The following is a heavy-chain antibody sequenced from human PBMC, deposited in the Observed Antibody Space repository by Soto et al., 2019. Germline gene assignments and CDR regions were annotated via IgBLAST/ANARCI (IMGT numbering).Heavy chain of an antibody. V-gene: IGHV4-4*02. Sequence: GPLSLTCAVSGGSISSSNWWSWVRQPPGKGLEWIGEIYHSGSTNYNPSLKSRVTISVDKSKNQFSLKLSSVTAADTAVYYCARVGAAAGYFDYWGQGTLVTVSS. CDR3: ARVGAAAGYFDY. CDR1: GGSISSSNW. D-gene: IGHD6-13*01. CDR2: IYHSGST. J-gene: IGHJ4*02.